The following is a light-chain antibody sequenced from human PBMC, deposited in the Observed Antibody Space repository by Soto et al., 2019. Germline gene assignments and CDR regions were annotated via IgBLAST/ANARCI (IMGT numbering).Light chain of an antibody. Sequence: QSVLTQPPSASGTPGQRVTISASGSTSNIGSNTVSWYQQLPGTAPRLLIYDNDERPSGVADRFSGSKSATSASLAISGLQPEDEGDYYCATWDDSRNGYVFGPGTKLTAL. V-gene: IGLV1-44*01. CDR1: TSNIGSNT. CDR3: ATWDDSRNGYV. J-gene: IGLJ1*01. CDR2: DND.